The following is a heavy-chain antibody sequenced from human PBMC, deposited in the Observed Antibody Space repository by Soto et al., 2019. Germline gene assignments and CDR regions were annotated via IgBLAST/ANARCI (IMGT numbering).Heavy chain of an antibody. CDR1: GFGLSTYA. V-gene: IGHV3-23*01. D-gene: IGHD2-21*02. CDR2: ISANSGNT. J-gene: IGHJ4*02. CDR3: ALPSCGGDCYSPFDY. Sequence: ELQLLESGGGFVQPGGSLRLSCTASGFGLSTYAISWVRQAPGKGLEWVSVISANSGNTDYADSVKGRFTISRDKSENTVFLQMNRLRVEDTAVYYCALPSCGGDCYSPFDYWGQGTLVTVSS.